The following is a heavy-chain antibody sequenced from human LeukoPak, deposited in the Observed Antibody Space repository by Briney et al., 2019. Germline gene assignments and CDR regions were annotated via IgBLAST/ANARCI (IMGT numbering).Heavy chain of an antibody. Sequence: PGGSLRLSCAASGFTFSNYIMHWVRQAPGKGLDWVAVIIENGSNQYYADSVKGRFTISRDNSKNSLYLQMNSLRTEDTALYYCARNYYGSGTYHMDVWGKGTTVTVSS. CDR3: ARNYYGSGTYHMDV. V-gene: IGHV3-30*04. D-gene: IGHD3-10*01. CDR1: GFTFSNYI. J-gene: IGHJ6*03. CDR2: IIENGSNQ.